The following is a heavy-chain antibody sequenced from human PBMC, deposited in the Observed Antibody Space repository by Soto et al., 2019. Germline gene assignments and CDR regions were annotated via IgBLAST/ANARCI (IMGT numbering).Heavy chain of an antibody. D-gene: IGHD6-13*01. Sequence: PGGSLRLSCAASGFTFSSYSMNWVRQAPGKGLEWVSYISSSSSTIYYADSVKGRFTISRDNAKNSLYLQMNSLRAEDTAVYYCARPAPPYSSSWYPNLDYWGQGTLVTSPQ. CDR2: ISSSSSTI. CDR3: ARPAPPYSSSWYPNLDY. J-gene: IGHJ4*02. CDR1: GFTFSSYS. V-gene: IGHV3-48*01.